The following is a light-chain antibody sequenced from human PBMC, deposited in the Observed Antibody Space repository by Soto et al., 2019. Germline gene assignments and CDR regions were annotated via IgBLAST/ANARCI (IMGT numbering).Light chain of an antibody. CDR1: QSISSSY. J-gene: IGKJ2*01. CDR2: GAS. CDR3: QFFGSSRYT. V-gene: IGKV3-20*01. Sequence: DIVLTQSPGTLSFSPGERATLACRASQSISSSYLAWYQQKPGQAPRLLIYGASSRATGIPDRFSGSGSGTDFTLTISRLEPEDFAVYYCQFFGSSRYTFGQGTKREIK.